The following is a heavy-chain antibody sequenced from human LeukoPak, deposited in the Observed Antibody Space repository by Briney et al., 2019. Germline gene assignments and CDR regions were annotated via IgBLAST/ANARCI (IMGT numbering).Heavy chain of an antibody. J-gene: IGHJ4*02. Sequence: SETLSLTCTVSGGSISSYYWSWIRQPPGKGLEWIGYIYYSGSTNYNPSLRSRVTISVDTSKNQFSLKLSSVTAADTAVYYCAREDCSGTSCNFDYWGQGTLVTVSS. CDR1: GGSISSYY. CDR2: IYYSGST. CDR3: AREDCSGTSCNFDY. D-gene: IGHD2-2*01. V-gene: IGHV4-59*12.